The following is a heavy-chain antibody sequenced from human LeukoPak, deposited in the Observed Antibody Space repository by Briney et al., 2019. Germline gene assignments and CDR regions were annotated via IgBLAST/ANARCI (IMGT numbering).Heavy chain of an antibody. CDR1: GFTFSISW. Sequence: GGSLRLSCVASGFTFSISWVTWVRQTPGKGLEWVANIDKHGNGKYYVDSVKGRFAISRDYATNSVFLQMNSLRAEDTSVCYCARDRGGSYSAIDYWGQGTLVTVSS. CDR2: IDKHGNGK. J-gene: IGHJ4*02. D-gene: IGHD1-26*01. CDR3: ARDRGGSYSAIDY. V-gene: IGHV3-7*01.